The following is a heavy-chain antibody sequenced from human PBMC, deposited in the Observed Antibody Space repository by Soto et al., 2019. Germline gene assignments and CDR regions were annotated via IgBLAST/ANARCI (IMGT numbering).Heavy chain of an antibody. CDR1: GFIFENFG. CDR3: AKNQGVELVPLATVDWFDP. V-gene: IGHV3-23*01. J-gene: IGHJ5*02. D-gene: IGHD1-26*01. Sequence: GVSLRLSCVASGFIFENFGMSWVRQAPGKGLEWISSISGSGFKKYYADSVKGRFTISRDNSKSTVYLELNNLSAEDTAVYHCAKNQGVELVPLATVDWFDPWGQGSVVTVSS. CDR2: ISGSGFKK.